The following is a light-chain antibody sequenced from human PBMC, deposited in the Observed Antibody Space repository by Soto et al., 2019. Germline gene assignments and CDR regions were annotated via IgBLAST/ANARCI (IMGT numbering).Light chain of an antibody. Sequence: DIQLTQSPSFLSASVGDRVTVTCRSSQDISSYLAWYQQKPGKAPKILIYGASTLQSGVPPRFGGSGSGTAFTLTISSLQPEDFATYFCQQFNVFGGGTKVDIK. V-gene: IGKV1-9*01. CDR3: QQFNV. CDR2: GAS. J-gene: IGKJ4*01. CDR1: QDISSY.